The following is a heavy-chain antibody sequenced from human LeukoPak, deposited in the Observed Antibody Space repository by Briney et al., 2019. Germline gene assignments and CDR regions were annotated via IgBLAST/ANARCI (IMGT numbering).Heavy chain of an antibody. CDR3: AKGYDFWSGTFDY. CDR2: IRSKANSYAA. V-gene: IGHV3-73*01. D-gene: IGHD3-3*01. Sequence: GGSLRLSCAASGFTFSGSAMHWVRQASGKGLEWVGRIRSKANSYAAAYAAPVKGRFTISRDDSKNTAYLQMNSLKTEDTAVYYCAKGYDFWSGTFDYWGQGTLVTVSS. CDR1: GFTFSGSA. J-gene: IGHJ4*02.